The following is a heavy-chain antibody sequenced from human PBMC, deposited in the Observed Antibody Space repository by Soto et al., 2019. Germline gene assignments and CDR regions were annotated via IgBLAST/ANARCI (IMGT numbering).Heavy chain of an antibody. CDR3: XXXXXXXY. V-gene: IGHV3-30*03. CDR1: GFTVSSYG. CDR2: ISRDGGTK. J-gene: IGHJ4*02. Sequence: QVQLVESGGGVVQPGRSLRLSCAVSGFTVSSYGMHWVRXXPGKGLEWVAVISRDGGTKFYADSVKGRFTISKDNSMXXXXXXXXXXXXXXXXXXXXXXXXXXXYWGQGTLVTVSS.